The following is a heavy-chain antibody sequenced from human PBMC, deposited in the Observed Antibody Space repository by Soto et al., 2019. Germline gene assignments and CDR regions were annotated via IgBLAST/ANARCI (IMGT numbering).Heavy chain of an antibody. V-gene: IGHV3-48*01. D-gene: IGHD4-4*01. CDR3: ASPERTVTPGVFNY. CDR2: ISSSSSTI. Sequence: GGSLRLSCAASGFTFSSYSMNWVRQAPGKGLEWVSYISSSSSTIYYADSVKGRFTISRDNAKNSLYLQMNSLRAEDTAVYYCASPERTVTPGVFNYWGQGTLVTVSS. J-gene: IGHJ4*02. CDR1: GFTFSSYS.